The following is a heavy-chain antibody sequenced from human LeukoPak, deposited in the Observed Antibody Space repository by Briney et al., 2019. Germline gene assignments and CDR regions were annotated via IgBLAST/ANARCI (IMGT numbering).Heavy chain of an antibody. CDR3: ARAGYSYGYYYYYYMDV. CDR2: ISSSGSTI. Sequence: GGSLRLSCAASGFTFSSYEMNWVRQAPGKGLEWVSYISSSGSTIYYADSVKGRFTISRDNAKNSLYLQMNSLRAEDTAVYYCARAGYSYGYYYYYYMDVWGKGTTVTISS. D-gene: IGHD5-18*01. J-gene: IGHJ6*03. V-gene: IGHV3-48*03. CDR1: GFTFSSYE.